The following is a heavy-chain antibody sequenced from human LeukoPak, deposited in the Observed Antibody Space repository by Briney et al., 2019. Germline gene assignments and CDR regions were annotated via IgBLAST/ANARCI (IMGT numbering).Heavy chain of an antibody. Sequence: GGSLRLSCAASGFTFSSYAMSWVRQAPGKGLEWVSAISGSGGSTYYADSVKGRFTISRDNSKNTLYLQMNSLRAEDTAVYYCAKGVSAYSYGLSFDYWGQGTLVTVSS. CDR3: AKGVSAYSYGLSFDY. CDR1: GFTFSSYA. V-gene: IGHV3-23*01. J-gene: IGHJ4*02. CDR2: ISGSGGST. D-gene: IGHD5-18*01.